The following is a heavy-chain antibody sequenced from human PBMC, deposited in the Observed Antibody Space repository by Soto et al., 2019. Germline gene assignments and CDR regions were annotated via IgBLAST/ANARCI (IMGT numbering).Heavy chain of an antibody. V-gene: IGHV5-51*01. D-gene: IGHD6-13*01. CDR1: GYSFTSYW. CDR2: IYPGDSDT. J-gene: IGHJ6*02. Sequence: GESLKISCKGSGYSFTSYWIGWVRQMPGKGLEWMGIIYPGDSDTRYSPSFQGQVTISADKSISTAYLQWSSLKASDTAMYYCARGLAAAGRYYYYYYGMDVWGQGTTVTVSS. CDR3: ARGLAAAGRYYYYYYGMDV.